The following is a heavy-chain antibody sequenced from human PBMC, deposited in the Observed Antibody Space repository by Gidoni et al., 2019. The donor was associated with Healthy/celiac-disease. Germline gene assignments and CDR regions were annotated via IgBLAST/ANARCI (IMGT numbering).Heavy chain of an antibody. CDR1: ISSYY. CDR2: IYYSGST. V-gene: IGHV4-59*01. Sequence: ISSYYWSGIRQPPGKGLEWIGYIYYSGSTNYNPSLKSRVTISVDTSKNQFSLKLSAVTAADKAGYYCARMGSGWDLDYWGQGTLVTVSS. J-gene: IGHJ4*02. D-gene: IGHD6-19*01. CDR3: ARMGSGWDLDY.